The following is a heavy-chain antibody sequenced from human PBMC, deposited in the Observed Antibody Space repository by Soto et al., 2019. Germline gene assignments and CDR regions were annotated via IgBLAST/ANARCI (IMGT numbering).Heavy chain of an antibody. Sequence: QVQLVQSGAEVKKPGASVKVSCKASGYTFTSYYMHWVRQAPGQGLEWMGIINPSGGSTSYAQKFQGRVTMNRDTSTSTVYMELSSLRSEDTAVYYCAREKGSSSWYRGRYYYYGMDVWGQGTTVTVSS. V-gene: IGHV1-46*01. CDR3: AREKGSSSWYRGRYYYYGMDV. J-gene: IGHJ6*02. CDR2: INPSGGST. CDR1: GYTFTSYY. D-gene: IGHD6-13*01.